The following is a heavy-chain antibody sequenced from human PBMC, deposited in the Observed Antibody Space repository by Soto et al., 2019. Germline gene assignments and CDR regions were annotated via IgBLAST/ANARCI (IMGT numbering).Heavy chain of an antibody. CDR3: ARDQDIVLVPAAEVAGVYNWFDP. J-gene: IGHJ5*02. CDR1: GYTFTSYG. Sequence: GASVKVSCKASGYTFTSYGISWVRQAPGQRLEWMGWINAGNGNTKYSQKFQGRVTITRDTSASTAYMELRSLRSDDTAVYYCARDQDIVLVPAAEVAGVYNWFDPWGQGTLVTVSS. V-gene: IGHV1-18*01. D-gene: IGHD2-2*01. CDR2: INAGNGNT.